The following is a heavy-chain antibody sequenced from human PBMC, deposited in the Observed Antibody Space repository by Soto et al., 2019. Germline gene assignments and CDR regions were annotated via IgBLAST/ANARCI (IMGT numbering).Heavy chain of an antibody. CDR2: MSHSGRT. Sequence: PGKGLEWIGEMSHSGRTHFNPSLKSRVTISVDTSTNQFSLKMSSVTAADTALYYFFFQAGDGVRAVVAVSAFLLTRSSDL. J-gene: IGHJ2*01. V-gene: IGHV4-34*01. D-gene: IGHD2-2*01. CDR3: FFQAGDGVRAVVAVSAFLLTRSSDL.